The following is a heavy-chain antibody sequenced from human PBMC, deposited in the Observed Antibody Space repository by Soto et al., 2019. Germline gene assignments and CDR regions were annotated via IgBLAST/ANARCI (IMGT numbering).Heavy chain of an antibody. V-gene: IGHV4-30-4*01. CDR1: GGSISSGDYY. D-gene: IGHD3-22*01. J-gene: IGHJ1*01. Sequence: SETLSLTCTVSGGSISSGDYYWSWIRQPPGKGLEWIGYIYYSGSTYYNPSLKSRVTISVDTSKNQFSLKLSSVTAADTAVYYCARGGNYYDSSGYYRPAEYFQHWGQGTRVTVSS. CDR3: ARGGNYYDSSGYYRPAEYFQH. CDR2: IYYSGST.